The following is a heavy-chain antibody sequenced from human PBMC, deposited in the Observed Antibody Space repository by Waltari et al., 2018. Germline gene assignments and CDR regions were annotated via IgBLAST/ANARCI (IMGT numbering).Heavy chain of an antibody. D-gene: IGHD1-1*01. V-gene: IGHV4-59*01. Sequence: QMQESGPGLVRPSQTLSLTRTVSGDSMRNSYWSWIRQPPGKRLEWIGYVHYSRTTDYNSSLKSRLARSIDTSKNQFSLRLISVTAADTARYYCARLVGPPGKIPDYFDHWGQGVLVSVSS. CDR2: VHYSRTT. CDR1: GDSMRNSY. J-gene: IGHJ4*02. CDR3: ARLVGPPGKIPDYFDH.